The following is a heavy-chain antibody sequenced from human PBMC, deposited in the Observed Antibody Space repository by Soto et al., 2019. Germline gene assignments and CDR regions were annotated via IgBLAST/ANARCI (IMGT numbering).Heavy chain of an antibody. J-gene: IGHJ4*02. Sequence: GGSRRLSCAASGFTFSSYDMHWVRQAPGKGLEWVAVIAYDGSNKYYADSVKGRFTISRDNSKNTLYLQMNSLRAEDTAVYYCARDIPNLRHFDWSFLSSETPGQVDYWGQGTLVTVAS. CDR3: ARDIPNLRHFDWSFLSSETPGQVDY. CDR2: IAYDGSNK. D-gene: IGHD3-9*01. CDR1: GFTFSSYD. V-gene: IGHV3-30-3*01.